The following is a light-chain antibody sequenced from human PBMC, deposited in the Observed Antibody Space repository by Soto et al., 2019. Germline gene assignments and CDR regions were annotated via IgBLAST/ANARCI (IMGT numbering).Light chain of an antibody. CDR3: QRYNDWWLP. J-gene: IGKJ4*01. CDR1: QGIGVT. Sequence: EIVMTQSPATLSVSPGEGATLSCRASQGIGVTLAWYQQKPGQNPRLLIYNAFTTATGVPARFSGSGSGTAFTLTINSLQAEDCAVYYYQRYNDWWLPCAGGTNVDIK. CDR2: NAF. V-gene: IGKV3-15*01.